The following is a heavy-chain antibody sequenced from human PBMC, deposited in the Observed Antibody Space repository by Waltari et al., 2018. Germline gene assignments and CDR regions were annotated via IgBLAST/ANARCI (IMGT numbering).Heavy chain of an antibody. CDR1: GYSFTSYW. D-gene: IGHD5-18*01. J-gene: IGHJ4*02. CDR2: IYPGDSDT. V-gene: IGHV5-51*01. Sequence: EVQLVQSGAEVKKPGESLKISCKGSGYSFTSYWIGWVRQMPGKGLEWMGIIYPGDSDTRYSPSFQGQVTISADKSISTAYLQWSSLKASDTAMYYCARLSNPYTAMAHFDYWGQGTLVTVSS. CDR3: ARLSNPYTAMAHFDY.